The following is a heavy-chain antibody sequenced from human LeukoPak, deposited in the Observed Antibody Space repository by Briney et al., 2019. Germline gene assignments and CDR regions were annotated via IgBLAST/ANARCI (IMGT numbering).Heavy chain of an antibody. CDR1: GGSISSYY. CDR2: IYYSGST. D-gene: IGHD3-3*01. J-gene: IGHJ4*02. Sequence: KPSETLSLTCTVSGGSISSYYWSWIRQPPGKGLEWIGYIYYSGSTNYNPSLKSRVTISVDTSKNQFSLKLSSVPAADTAVYYCARGGGVISSPSGFDYWGQGTLVTVSS. V-gene: IGHV4-59*01. CDR3: ARGGGVISSPSGFDY.